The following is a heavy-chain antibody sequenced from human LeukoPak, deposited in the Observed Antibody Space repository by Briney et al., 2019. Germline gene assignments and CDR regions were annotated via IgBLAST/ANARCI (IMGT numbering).Heavy chain of an antibody. J-gene: IGHJ4*02. CDR1: GFSLSTSGVG. Sequence: ESGPTLVNPTQTLTLTCTFSGFSLSTSGVGVGWIRQPPGKALEWLALIYWNDDKRYSPSLKSRPTITKDTSKNQVVLTMTNMDPVDTATYYCAHRRERDSSGYYLGYYFDYWGQGTLVTVSS. CDR2: IYWNDDK. D-gene: IGHD3-22*01. V-gene: IGHV2-5*01. CDR3: AHRRERDSSGYYLGYYFDY.